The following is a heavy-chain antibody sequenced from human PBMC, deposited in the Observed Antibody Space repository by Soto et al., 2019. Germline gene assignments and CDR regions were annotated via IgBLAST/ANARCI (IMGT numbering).Heavy chain of an antibody. J-gene: IGHJ4*02. V-gene: IGHV3-74*01. CDR1: GFTLSSYW. CDR3: ARGATWAFDS. CDR2: INYDGSST. D-gene: IGHD1-26*01. Sequence: EVQLVESGGGLVQPGGSLRLSCAVSGFTLSSYWMHWVRQAPGKGLVWVSRINYDGSSTTYADSVKGRFTISRDTSKNTLYLQLNTLRADDTAVYYYARGATWAFDSWGQGTLVTVSS.